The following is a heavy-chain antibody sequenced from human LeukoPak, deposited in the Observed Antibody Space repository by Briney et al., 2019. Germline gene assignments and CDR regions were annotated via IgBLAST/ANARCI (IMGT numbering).Heavy chain of an antibody. D-gene: IGHD3-22*01. CDR1: GGTFSSYA. J-gene: IGHJ4*02. V-gene: IGHV1-69*04. CDR3: ARDHYYYDSSPYFDY. Sequence: SVKVSCKASGGTFSSYAISWVRQAPGQGLEWMGRIIPILGIANYAQKFQGRVTITADKSTSTAYMELSSLRSEDAAVYYCARDHYYYDSSPYFDYWGQGTLVTVSS. CDR2: IIPILGIA.